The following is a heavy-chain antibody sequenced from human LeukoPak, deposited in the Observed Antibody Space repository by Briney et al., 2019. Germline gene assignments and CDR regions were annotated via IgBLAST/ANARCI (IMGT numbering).Heavy chain of an antibody. J-gene: IGHJ6*02. Sequence: GGSLRLSCAASGFTFSSYGMHWVCQAPGKGLEWVAVISYDGSNKYYADSVKGRFTISRDNSKNTLYLQMNSLGAEDTAVYYCAKDKHRDTAMVLYYYYYGMDVWGQGTTVTVSS. D-gene: IGHD5-18*01. V-gene: IGHV3-30*18. CDR2: ISYDGSNK. CDR1: GFTFSSYG. CDR3: AKDKHRDTAMVLYYYYYGMDV.